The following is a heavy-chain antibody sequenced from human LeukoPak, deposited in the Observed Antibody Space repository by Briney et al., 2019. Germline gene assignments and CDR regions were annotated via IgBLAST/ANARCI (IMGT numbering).Heavy chain of an antibody. Sequence: GGSLRLSCAASGFTFSSYWMTWVRQAPGKGLEWVANIKQDGSEKYYVDSVKGRFTISRDNAKSSLYLQMNSLRAEDTAVYYCARTKSENSGSYYRTFDYWGQGTLVTVSS. D-gene: IGHD3-10*01. V-gene: IGHV3-7*01. CDR1: GFTFSSYW. CDR2: IKQDGSEK. J-gene: IGHJ4*02. CDR3: ARTKSENSGSYYRTFDY.